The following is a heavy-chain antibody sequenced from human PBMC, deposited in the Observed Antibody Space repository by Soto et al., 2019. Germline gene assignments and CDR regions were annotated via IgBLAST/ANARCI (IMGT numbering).Heavy chain of an antibody. D-gene: IGHD3-10*01. CDR2: IYYSGST. V-gene: IGHV4-39*01. J-gene: IGHJ4*02. Sequence: SETLSLTCTVSGGSISSSSYYWGWIRQPPGKGLEWIGSIYYSGSTYYNPSLKSRVTISVDTSKNQFSLKLSSVTAADTAVYYCATQPSHELVVWFGELPLPRYNFDYWGQGTLVTVSS. CDR3: ATQPSHELVVWFGELPLPRYNFDY. CDR1: GGSISSSSYY.